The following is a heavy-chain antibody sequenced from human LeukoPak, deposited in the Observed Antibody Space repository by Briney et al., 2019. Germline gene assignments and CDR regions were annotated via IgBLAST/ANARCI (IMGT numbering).Heavy chain of an antibody. V-gene: IGHV4-59*01. CDR2: IYYSGST. Sequence: PSETLSLTCTVSSGSISSYYWSWIRQPPGKGLEWIGYIYYSGSTNYNPPLKSRVTISVDTSKNQFSLNLSSVTAADTAVYYCARGGGYSGYDFGYWGQGTLVTVSS. D-gene: IGHD5-12*01. CDR3: ARGGGYSGYDFGY. CDR1: SGSISSYY. J-gene: IGHJ4*02.